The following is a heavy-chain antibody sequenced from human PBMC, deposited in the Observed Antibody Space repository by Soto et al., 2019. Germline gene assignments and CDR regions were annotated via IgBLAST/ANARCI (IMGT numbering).Heavy chain of an antibody. J-gene: IGHJ2*01. CDR2: IYYSGST. Sequence: QVQLQESGPGLVKPSQTLSLTCTVSGGSISSGGYYWSWIRQHPGKGLEWIGYIYYSGSTYYNPSLQSRVTLSVDTSKNQFSLKLSSVTAADTAVYYCARAPPGGRWLQLGWYFDLWGRGTLVTVSS. V-gene: IGHV4-31*03. CDR1: GGSISSGGYY. CDR3: ARAPPGGRWLQLGWYFDL. D-gene: IGHD5-12*01.